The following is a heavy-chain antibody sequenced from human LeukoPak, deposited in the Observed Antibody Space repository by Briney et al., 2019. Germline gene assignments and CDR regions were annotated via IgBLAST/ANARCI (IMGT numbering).Heavy chain of an antibody. J-gene: IGHJ4*02. V-gene: IGHV1-69*13. D-gene: IGHD3-22*01. CDR1: EGTFSSYA. Sequence: PVKVSCKASEGTFSSYAISWVRQAPGQGLEWMGGIIPIFGTANYAQKFQGRVTITADESTSTAYMELSSLRSEDTAVYYCAAAHYYGDYRDYWGQGTLVTVSS. CDR3: AAAHYYGDYRDY. CDR2: IIPIFGTA.